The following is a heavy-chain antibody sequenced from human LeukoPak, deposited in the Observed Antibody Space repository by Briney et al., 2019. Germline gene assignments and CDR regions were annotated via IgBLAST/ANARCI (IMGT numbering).Heavy chain of an antibody. CDR2: ISVYSGRA. V-gene: IGHV1-18*01. CDR3: ARDFGGHKFGSIAASGTTMVY. Sequence: GASVRVSSKSSGVTFIVYGVHCVRQTLGQGRGWMGWISVYSGRAHFPQNVWRRVTITTEPFTNTTFLHIKSLRSDDSAVYYCARDFGGHKFGSIAASGTTMVYWGQGTLITVSS. J-gene: IGHJ4*02. D-gene: IGHD6-13*01. CDR1: GVTFIVYG.